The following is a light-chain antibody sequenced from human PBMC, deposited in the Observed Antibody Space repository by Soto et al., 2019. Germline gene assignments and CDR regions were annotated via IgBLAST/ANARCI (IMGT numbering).Light chain of an antibody. CDR2: EVS. CDR1: SSDVGGYNY. J-gene: IGLJ3*02. CDR3: SSYRSSSTWV. Sequence: QSALTQPASVSGSPGQSITISCTGTSSDVGGYNYVSWYQHHPGKAPKLMIYEVSNRPSGVANRFSGSKSGNTASLTISGLQVEDEADYYCSSYRSSSTWVFGGGTKVTVL. V-gene: IGLV2-14*01.